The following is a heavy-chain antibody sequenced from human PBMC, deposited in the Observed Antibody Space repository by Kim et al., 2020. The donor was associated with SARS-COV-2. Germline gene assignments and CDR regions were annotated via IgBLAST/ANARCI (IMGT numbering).Heavy chain of an antibody. J-gene: IGHJ6*02. CDR3: AREFIRASSYYGMDV. CDR1: GLTVSSSY. CDR2: IYSAGDT. Sequence: GGSLRLSCAASGLTVSSSYMRWFRQAPGKGLQWVSVIYSAGDTYYAESVRGRFTISRDNSENIVYLQMNSLRAEDTGVYYCAREFIRASSYYGMDVWGQGTTVTVSS. V-gene: IGHV3-66*01.